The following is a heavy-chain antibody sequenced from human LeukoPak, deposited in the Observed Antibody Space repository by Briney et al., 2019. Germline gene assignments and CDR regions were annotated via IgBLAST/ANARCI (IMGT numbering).Heavy chain of an antibody. CDR1: GFTFSSYE. CDR2: TSSSGSTI. CDR3: AKDFVVVPGNVNYFDY. D-gene: IGHD2-21*02. V-gene: IGHV3-48*03. J-gene: IGHJ4*02. Sequence: GGSLRLSCAASGFTFSSYEMNWVRQAPGQGREWVSYTSSSGSTIYYADSVKGRFTISRDNAKNSLYLQMNSLRAEDTAVYYCAKDFVVVPGNVNYFDYWGQGTLVTVSS.